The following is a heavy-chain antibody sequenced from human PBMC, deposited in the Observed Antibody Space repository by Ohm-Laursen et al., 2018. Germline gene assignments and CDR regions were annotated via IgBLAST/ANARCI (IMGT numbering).Heavy chain of an antibody. J-gene: IGHJ4*02. CDR3: ASITTIFGVAAKDY. CDR2: ISYDGSNK. Sequence: SLRLSCAASGFTFSSYGMHWVRQAPGKGLEWVAVISYDGSNKYYADSVKGRFTISRDNSKNTLYLQMNSLRAEDTAVYYCASITTIFGVAAKDYWGQGTLVTVSS. D-gene: IGHD3-3*01. V-gene: IGHV3-30*03. CDR1: GFTFSSYG.